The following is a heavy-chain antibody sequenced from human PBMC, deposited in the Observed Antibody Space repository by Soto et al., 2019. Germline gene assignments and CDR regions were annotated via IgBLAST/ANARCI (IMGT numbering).Heavy chain of an antibody. J-gene: IGHJ4*02. CDR3: ARLFDLFSSTTFDY. V-gene: IGHV4-39*01. D-gene: IGHD2-2*01. CDR2: IYYSGST. Sequence: PSETLSLTCTVSGGSISSSSYYWGWIRQPPGKGLEWIGSIYYSGSTYYNPSLKSRVTISVDTSKNQFSLKLSSVTAADTAVYYCARLFDLFSSTTFDYWGQGTLVTVSS. CDR1: GGSISSSSYY.